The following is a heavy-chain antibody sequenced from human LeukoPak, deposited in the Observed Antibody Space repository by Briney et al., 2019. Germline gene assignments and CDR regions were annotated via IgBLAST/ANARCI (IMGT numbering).Heavy chain of an antibody. CDR1: GGTFSSYT. CDR2: IIPILGIA. J-gene: IGHJ4*02. Sequence: SSVKVSCKASGGTFSSYTISWVRQAPGQGLEWMGRIIPILGIANYAQKFRGRITITADKSTSTAYMELSSLRSEDTAVYYCARDRTPIVVVPAAIPCLSGWGQGTLVTVSS. CDR3: ARDRTPIVVVPAAIPCLSG. D-gene: IGHD2-2*02. V-gene: IGHV1-69*04.